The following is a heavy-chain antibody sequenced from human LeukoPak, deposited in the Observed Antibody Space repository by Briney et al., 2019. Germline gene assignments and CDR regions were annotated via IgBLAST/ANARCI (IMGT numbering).Heavy chain of an antibody. J-gene: IGHJ5*02. V-gene: IGHV3-23*01. CDR2: IRGGGANT. D-gene: IGHD5-12*01. CDR1: GFTFTNYA. CDR3: AKHSGSDSGCWLDP. Sequence: GGSLRLSCAASGFTFTNYAMTWVRQTPGKGLEWVSTIRGGGANTLHADSVKGRFTISRDNSKSTLYLQMNNLRAEDTAVYYCAKHSGSDSGCWLDPWGQGTRVTVSS.